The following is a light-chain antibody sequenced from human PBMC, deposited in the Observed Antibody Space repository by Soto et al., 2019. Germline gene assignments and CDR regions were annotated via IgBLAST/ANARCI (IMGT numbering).Light chain of an antibody. CDR2: AAT. CDR1: QSISAY. V-gene: IGKV1-39*01. CDR3: QRSYRSIS. J-gene: IGKJ5*01. Sequence: DIQRTQSPSSLFSSVGDRVTITCRASQSISAYLNWYQQRPGKAPSLLIYAATRLHSGVPSRFSGSGSGTDFTLSISSLQPEDFATYYCQRSYRSISFGQGTRLEMK.